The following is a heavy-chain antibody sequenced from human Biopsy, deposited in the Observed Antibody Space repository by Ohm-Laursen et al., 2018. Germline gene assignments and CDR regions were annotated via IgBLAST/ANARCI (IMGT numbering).Heavy chain of an antibody. CDR3: ARGTGRYCVYGAFDI. CDR2: IYTSGSP. CDR1: GDSINNYY. V-gene: IGHV4-4*07. J-gene: IGHJ3*02. D-gene: IGHD1-26*01. Sequence: GTLFLTCTVSGDSINNYYWSWIRQPAGKGLEWIGRIYTSGSPNYNLSLESRVTMSVDTSKNQFSLNLRSVTAADTAVYYCARGTGRYCVYGAFDIWGQGTVVTVSS.